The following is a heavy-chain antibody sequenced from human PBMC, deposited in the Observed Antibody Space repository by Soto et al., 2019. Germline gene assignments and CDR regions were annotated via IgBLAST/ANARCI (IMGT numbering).Heavy chain of an antibody. CDR2: INHSGST. CDR3: ARAGYCSSTSCYTGFFEYFDY. J-gene: IGHJ4*02. CDR1: GGSFSGYY. V-gene: IGHV4-34*01. Sequence: QVQLQQWGAGLLKPSETLSLTCAVYGGSFSGYYWSWIRQPPGKALEWIGEINHSGSTNYNPSLKSRVTISVDTSKNQFSLKLSSVSAADTALYYCARAGYCSSTSCYTGFFEYFDYWGQGTLVTVSS. D-gene: IGHD2-2*02.